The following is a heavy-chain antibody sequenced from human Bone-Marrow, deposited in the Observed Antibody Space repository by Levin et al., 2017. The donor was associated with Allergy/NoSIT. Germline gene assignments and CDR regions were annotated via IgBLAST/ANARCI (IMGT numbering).Heavy chain of an antibody. CDR3: TTSYYDFWSGYLNYFDY. V-gene: IGHV3-49*04. D-gene: IGHD3-3*01. Sequence: GGSLRLSCTASGFTFGDYAMSWVRQAPGKGLEWVGFIRSKAYGGTTEYAASVKGRFTISRDDSKSIAYLQMNSLKTEDTAVYYCTTSYYDFWSGYLNYFDYWGQGTLVTVSS. CDR1: GFTFGDYA. J-gene: IGHJ4*02. CDR2: IRSKAYGGTT.